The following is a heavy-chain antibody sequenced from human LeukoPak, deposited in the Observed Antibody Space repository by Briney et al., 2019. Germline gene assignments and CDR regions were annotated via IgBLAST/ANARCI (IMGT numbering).Heavy chain of an antibody. J-gene: IGHJ4*02. CDR3: AKSKVVAATMGRFDY. Sequence: GGSLRLSCAASGFTFSSYWMHWVRQAPGKGLVWVSRINSDGSSTSYADSVKGRFTISRDNAKNTLYLQMNSLRAEDTAVYYCAKSKVVAATMGRFDYWGQGTLVTVSS. CDR2: INSDGSST. V-gene: IGHV3-74*01. CDR1: GFTFSSYW. D-gene: IGHD2-15*01.